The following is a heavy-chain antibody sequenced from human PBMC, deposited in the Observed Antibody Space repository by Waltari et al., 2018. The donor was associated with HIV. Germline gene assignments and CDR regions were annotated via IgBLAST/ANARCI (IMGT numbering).Heavy chain of an antibody. CDR3: ARGPQLGYCSSTSCYTYYYGMDV. Sequence: QVQLQQWGAGLLKPSETLSLTCAVYGGSFSGYYWSWIRQPPGKGLEWIGEINHSESTNYNPSRKSRVTRAVDTSKNQFSLKLSSVTAADTAVYYCARGPQLGYCSSTSCYTYYYGMDVWGQGTTVTVSS. CDR2: INHSEST. J-gene: IGHJ6*02. D-gene: IGHD2-2*02. CDR1: GGSFSGYY. V-gene: IGHV4-34*01.